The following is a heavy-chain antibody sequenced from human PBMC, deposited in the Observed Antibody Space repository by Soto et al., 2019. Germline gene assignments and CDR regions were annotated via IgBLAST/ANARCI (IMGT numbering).Heavy chain of an antibody. J-gene: IGHJ3*02. Sequence: ASVKVSCKASGYTFTSYAMHWVRQAPGQRLEWMGWINAGNGNTKYSQKFQGRVTITRDTSASTAYMELSSLRSEDTAVYYCARVQLVPNAFDIWGQGTMVTVSS. CDR3: ARVQLVPNAFDI. D-gene: IGHD1-1*01. CDR2: INAGNGNT. V-gene: IGHV1-3*01. CDR1: GYTFTSYA.